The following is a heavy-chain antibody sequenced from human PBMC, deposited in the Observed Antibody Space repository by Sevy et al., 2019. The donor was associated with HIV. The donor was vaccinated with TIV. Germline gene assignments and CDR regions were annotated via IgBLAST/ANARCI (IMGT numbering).Heavy chain of an antibody. CDR1: GFTFSDPW. J-gene: IGHJ6*02. CDR3: TTRPSWSFAMMVVAEGGMDV. V-gene: IGHV3-15*01. D-gene: IGHD3-22*01. Sequence: GGSLRLSCLASGFTFSDPWMSWVRQAPGKGLEWVGRIKSKADGGTTDYAAPVKGRFTISRDDSKNTVYLQMESLQTEGTAVYYCTTRPSWSFAMMVVAEGGMDVWGQGTTVTVSS. CDR2: IKSKADGGTT.